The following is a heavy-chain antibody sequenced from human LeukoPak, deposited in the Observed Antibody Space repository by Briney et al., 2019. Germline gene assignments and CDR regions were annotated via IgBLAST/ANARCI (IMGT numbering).Heavy chain of an antibody. J-gene: IGHJ6*03. V-gene: IGHV3-20*04. CDR2: INWNGGST. CDR1: GFTFDDFG. CDR3: ARGDEFDYYYMDV. Sequence: GGSLRLSCAASGFTFDDFGMSWVRQAPGKGLEWVSGINWNGGSTGYADSVKGRFTISRDNAKNSLYLQMNSLRAEDTALYYCARGDEFDYYYMDVWGKGTTVTVSS.